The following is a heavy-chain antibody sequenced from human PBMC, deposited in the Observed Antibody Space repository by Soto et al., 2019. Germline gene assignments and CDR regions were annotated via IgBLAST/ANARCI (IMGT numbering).Heavy chain of an antibody. CDR3: AREVYYVFWSGFNTHPYYFDD. V-gene: IGHV3-30-3*01. CDR1: GFTFSKYT. Sequence: QVQLVESGGGVVQPGRSLRLSCAASGFTFSKYTMHWVRQAPGKGLEWVAAISDDGSNTYYADSVKGRFTISRDNSKNTLYLQMNSLSNEDTAVHYCAREVYYVFWSGFNTHPYYFDDWGQGTLVTVSS. D-gene: IGHD3-3*01. J-gene: IGHJ4*02. CDR2: ISDDGSNT.